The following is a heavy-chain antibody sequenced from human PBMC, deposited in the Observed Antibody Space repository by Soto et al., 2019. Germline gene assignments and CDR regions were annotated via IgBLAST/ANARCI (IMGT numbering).Heavy chain of an antibody. CDR1: GGSISSGGYS. CDR2: MYHSGST. J-gene: IGHJ6*02. Sequence: PSETLSLTCAVSGGSISSGGYSWSWIRQPPGKGLEWIGYMYHSGSTYYNPSLKSRVAISLDTSKSQFSLKLTSVTATDTAVYYCARQGFGALHGLVDVWGQGTTVTVSS. V-gene: IGHV4-30-2*01. D-gene: IGHD3-10*01. CDR3: ARQGFGALHGLVDV.